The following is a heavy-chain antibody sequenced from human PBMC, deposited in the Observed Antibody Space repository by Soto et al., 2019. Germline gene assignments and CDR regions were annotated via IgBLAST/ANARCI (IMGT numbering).Heavy chain of an antibody. Sequence: QVQLVESGGGVVQPGRSLRLSCAASGFTFSSYGMHWVRQAPGKGLEWVAVIWYDGSNKYYADSVKGRFTISRDNSKNTLYLQMNSLRVEDTAVYFCARGQWLAWGQGTLVTVSS. D-gene: IGHD6-19*01. J-gene: IGHJ5*02. V-gene: IGHV3-33*01. CDR2: IWYDGSNK. CDR1: GFTFSSYG. CDR3: ARGQWLA.